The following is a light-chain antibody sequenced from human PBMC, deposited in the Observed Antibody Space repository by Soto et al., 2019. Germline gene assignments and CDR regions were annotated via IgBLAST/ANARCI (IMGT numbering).Light chain of an antibody. CDR3: QQSYSRPLT. CDR2: AAS. J-gene: IGKJ4*02. V-gene: IGKV1-39*01. CDR1: QYISIY. Sequence: DLQMTQSQSSLHASVGDRVAITCQASQYISIYLNWYQQKPGKAPKVLIPAASSLQSGVPPRFSGSGSGTDATLTISSLQPEDLATYYGQQSYSRPLTCGGGTKVDIK.